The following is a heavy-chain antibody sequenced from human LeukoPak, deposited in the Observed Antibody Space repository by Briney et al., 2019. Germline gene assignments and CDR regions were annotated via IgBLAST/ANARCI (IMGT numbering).Heavy chain of an antibody. CDR2: IYYSGST. CDR3: ARHVYDWNGVLSWFDP. J-gene: IGHJ5*02. V-gene: IGHV4-39*01. Sequence: SSETLSLTCTVSGVSISSSSYYWGWIRQPPGKGGEWSGSIYYSGSTYYNPSLKSRVTISVDTSKNPSSLKLSSVTAADTAVYYCARHVYDWNGVLSWFDPWGQGTLVTVSS. D-gene: IGHD1-20*01. CDR1: GVSISSSSYY.